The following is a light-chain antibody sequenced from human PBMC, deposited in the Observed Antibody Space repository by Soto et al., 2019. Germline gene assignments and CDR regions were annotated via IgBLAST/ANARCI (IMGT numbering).Light chain of an antibody. CDR1: SSNIGAGYD. CDR3: QSYDSGLTDVL. CDR2: ANN. J-gene: IGLJ2*01. V-gene: IGLV1-40*01. Sequence: QSVLTQPPSVSGAPGQMVTISCTGSSSNIGAGYDVQWFQQLPGSAPKLLIYANNKRPSGDPARFFGSKSGTSASLTITGLQVEDEADYYCQSYDSGLTDVLFGGGTKVTVL.